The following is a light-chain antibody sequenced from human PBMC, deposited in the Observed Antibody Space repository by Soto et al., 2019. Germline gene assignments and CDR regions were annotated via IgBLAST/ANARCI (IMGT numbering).Light chain of an antibody. V-gene: IGLV2-8*01. J-gene: IGLJ2*01. CDR3: SSYGGNNNLL. Sequence: QSALTQPPSASGSPGQSVAISCTGTSSDVGGYNYVSWYQQHPGKAPKLMIYEVTKRPSGVPDRFSGSKSGNTASLTVSGLQAEDEADYYCSSYGGNNNLLFGGGTNLTVL. CDR2: EVT. CDR1: SSDVGGYNY.